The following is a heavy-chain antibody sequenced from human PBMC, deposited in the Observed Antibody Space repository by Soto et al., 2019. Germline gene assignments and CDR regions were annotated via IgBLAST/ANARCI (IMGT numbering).Heavy chain of an antibody. V-gene: IGHV1-69*13. Sequence: SVKVSCKASGGTFSSYAISWVRQAPGQGLEWMGGITPIFGTANYAQKFQGRVTITADESTSTAYMELSSLRSEDTAVYYCASRDSSSSSYWFDPWGQGTLGTVS. D-gene: IGHD6-6*01. CDR3: ASRDSSSSSYWFDP. J-gene: IGHJ5*02. CDR2: ITPIFGTA. CDR1: GGTFSSYA.